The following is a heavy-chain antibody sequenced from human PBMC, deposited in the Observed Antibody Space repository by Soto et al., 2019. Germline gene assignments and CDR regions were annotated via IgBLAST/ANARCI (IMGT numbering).Heavy chain of an antibody. CDR3: AREIDHITIFGVVITGPMDV. Sequence: QVQLVESGGGVVQPGRSLRLSCAASGFTFSSYGMHWVRQAPGKGLEWVAVIWYDGSNKYYADSVKGRFTISRDNSKNTLYLQMNSLRAEDTAVYYCAREIDHITIFGVVITGPMDVWGKGTTVTVSS. CDR1: GFTFSSYG. CDR2: IWYDGSNK. J-gene: IGHJ6*03. D-gene: IGHD3-3*01. V-gene: IGHV3-33*01.